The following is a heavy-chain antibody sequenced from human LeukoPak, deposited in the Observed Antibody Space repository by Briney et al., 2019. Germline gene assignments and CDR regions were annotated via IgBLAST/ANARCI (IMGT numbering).Heavy chain of an antibody. D-gene: IGHD2-2*01. CDR1: GFTFSSYT. CDR3: AASLPNIVVVPATKGPFGY. J-gene: IGHJ4*02. Sequence: GGSLRLSCAASGFTFSSYTMSWVRQAPGKGLEWVSGVSGSGGSTHYADSVKGRFTISRDNSKNTLYLQMNSLRAEDTAVYYCAASLPNIVVVPATKGPFGYWGQGTLVTVSS. CDR2: VSGSGGST. V-gene: IGHV3-23*01.